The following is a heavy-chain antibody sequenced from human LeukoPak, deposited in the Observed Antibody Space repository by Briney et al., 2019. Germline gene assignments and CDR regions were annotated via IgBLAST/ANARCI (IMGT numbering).Heavy chain of an antibody. CDR3: AKSRSSGWSRGDAFDT. CDR1: GFTFSSYA. V-gene: IGHV3-23*01. CDR2: ISGSGGST. J-gene: IGHJ3*02. Sequence: GGSLRLSCAASGFTFSSYAMSWVRQAPGKGLEWVSAISGSGGSTYYPDSVKGRFTLSRDNSKNTLYLQMNSLRAEDTALYYCAKSRSSGWSRGDAFDTWGQGTMVTVSS. D-gene: IGHD6-19*01.